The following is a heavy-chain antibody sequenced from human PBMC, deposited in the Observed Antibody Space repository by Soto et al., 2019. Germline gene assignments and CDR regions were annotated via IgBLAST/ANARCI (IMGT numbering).Heavy chain of an antibody. V-gene: IGHV3-33*01. CDR2: IWYDGSNK. Sequence: GGSLRLSCAASGFTFSSYGMHWVRQAPGKGLEWVAVIWYDGSNKYYADSVKGRFTISRDNSKNTLHLQMYSLRAEDTAVYYCARTNGYSYGYLDYWGQGTLVTVSS. D-gene: IGHD5-18*01. CDR1: GFTFSSYG. CDR3: ARTNGYSYGYLDY. J-gene: IGHJ4*02.